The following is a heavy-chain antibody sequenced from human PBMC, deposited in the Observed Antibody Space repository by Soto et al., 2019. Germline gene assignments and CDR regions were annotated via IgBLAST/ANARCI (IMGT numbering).Heavy chain of an antibody. CDR1: GGSISSYY. Sequence: SETLSLTCTVSGGSISSYYWSWIRQPPGKGLEWIGYIYYSGSTNYNPSLKSRVTISLDKSNNQFSLNLKSVTAADTAVYYCARQGGGNSDNWFDPWGQGTLVTVSS. V-gene: IGHV4-59*08. D-gene: IGHD2-21*02. J-gene: IGHJ5*02. CDR2: IYYSGST. CDR3: ARQGGGNSDNWFDP.